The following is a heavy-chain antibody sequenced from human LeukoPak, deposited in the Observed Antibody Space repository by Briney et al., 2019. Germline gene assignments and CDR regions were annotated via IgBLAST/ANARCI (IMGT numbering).Heavy chain of an antibody. J-gene: IGHJ3*02. D-gene: IGHD2-15*01. CDR3: ARSECSGGICFDAFDI. Sequence: ASVKVSCKASGYTFTGYYMHWVRQAPGQGLEWMGRINPNSGGTNYAQKFQGRVTMTRDTSISTAYMEVSRLRSDDTAVYYCARSECSGGICFDAFDIWGQGTMVTVSS. CDR1: GYTFTGYY. V-gene: IGHV1-2*06. CDR2: INPNSGGT.